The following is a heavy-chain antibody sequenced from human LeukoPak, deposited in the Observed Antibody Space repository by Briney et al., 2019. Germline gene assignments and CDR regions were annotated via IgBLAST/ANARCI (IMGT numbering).Heavy chain of an antibody. CDR1: GFTFSSYA. J-gene: IGHJ1*01. Sequence: GRSLRPSCAASGFTFSSYAMHWVRQAPGKGLEWVAVISYDGSNKYYADSVKGRFTISRDNSKNTLYLQMNSLRAEDTAVYYCARVGIAAAGTRVYFQHWGQGTLVTVSS. D-gene: IGHD6-13*01. CDR3: ARVGIAAAGTRVYFQH. CDR2: ISYDGSNK. V-gene: IGHV3-30*04.